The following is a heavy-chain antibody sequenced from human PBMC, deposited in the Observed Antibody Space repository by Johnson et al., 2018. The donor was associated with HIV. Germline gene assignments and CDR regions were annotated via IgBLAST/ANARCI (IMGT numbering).Heavy chain of an antibody. CDR2: INSDGGST. CDR3: SRDSSSGYHAFDI. Sequence: EVQLVESGGGVVQPGRSLRLSCAASGFTFSSYAMHWVRQAPGKGLEWVSRINSDGGSTAYADSVKGRCTISREKAKNSLDLQMNRLRAGNTVVYYWSRDSSSGYHAFDIGGQGTMVTVSS. CDR1: GFTFSSYA. J-gene: IGHJ3*02. D-gene: IGHD3-22*01. V-gene: IGHV3-74*03.